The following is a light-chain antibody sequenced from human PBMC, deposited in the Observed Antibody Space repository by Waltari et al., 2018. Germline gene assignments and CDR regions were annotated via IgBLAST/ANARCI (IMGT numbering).Light chain of an antibody. J-gene: IGLJ1*01. Sequence: QSVLTQPPSASGTPGQRVTISCSGSSSNIGSRHVNWYQQFPGTTPKLLIHDSNQRPSGVPDRFSGSKSGTSASLAISGLQSEDEADYYCVAWDVSLSGYVFGTGTKVTVL. CDR1: SSNIGSRH. CDR3: VAWDVSLSGYV. V-gene: IGLV1-44*01. CDR2: DSN.